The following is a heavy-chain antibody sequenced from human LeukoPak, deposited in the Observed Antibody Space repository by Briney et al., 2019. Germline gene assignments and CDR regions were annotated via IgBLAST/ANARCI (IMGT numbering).Heavy chain of an antibody. V-gene: IGHV3-23*01. D-gene: IGHD2-21*02. J-gene: IGHJ4*02. CDR3: AKSFAYCGGDCYSDY. CDR2: ISGSGGST. CDR1: RFTLSSYA. Sequence: GGSLRLSCAASRFTLSSYAMSWVRQAPGKGLEWVSAISGSGGSTYYADSVKGRFTISRDNSKNTLYLQMNSLRAEDTAVYYCAKSFAYCGGDCYSDYWGQGTLVTVSS.